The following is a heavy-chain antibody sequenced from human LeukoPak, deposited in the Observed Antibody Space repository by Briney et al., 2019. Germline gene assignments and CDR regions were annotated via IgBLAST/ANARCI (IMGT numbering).Heavy chain of an antibody. J-gene: IGHJ3*02. V-gene: IGHV4-39*07. CDR3: AREDSAISDNAFDI. Sequence: SETLSLTCTVSGGSVSSSNDYWGWIRQPPGKGLEWIGSVYYTGSTYHNPSLKSRVTMSVDTSRNQFSLKLYSVTAADTAMYYCAREDSAISDNAFDIWGQGTLVTVSS. CDR2: VYYTGST. CDR1: GGSVSSSNDY. D-gene: IGHD1-26*01.